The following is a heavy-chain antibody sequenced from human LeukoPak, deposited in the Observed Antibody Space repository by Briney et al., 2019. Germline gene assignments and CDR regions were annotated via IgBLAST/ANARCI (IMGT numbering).Heavy chain of an antibody. D-gene: IGHD2-21*01. CDR2: IIPIFGTA. CDR1: GGTFSSYA. J-gene: IGHJ4*02. CDR3: ARETRRIQ. Sequence: SVKVSCKASGGTFSSYAISWVRQAPGQGLEWMGGIIPIFGTANYAQKFQGRVTITTDESTSTAYRELSSLRSEDTAVYYRARETRRIQWGQGTLVTVSS. V-gene: IGHV1-69*05.